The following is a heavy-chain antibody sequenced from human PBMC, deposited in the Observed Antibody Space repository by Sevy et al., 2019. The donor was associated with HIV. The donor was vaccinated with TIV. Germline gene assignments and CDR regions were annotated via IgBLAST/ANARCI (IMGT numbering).Heavy chain of an antibody. CDR1: GFTFSTYW. J-gene: IGHJ5*02. CDR3: ARADRPTREKDYSGSYSWFDP. D-gene: IGHD1-26*01. CDR2: IKQDGSEK. Sequence: GGSLRLSCAASGFTFSTYWMNWVRLTPGKGLEWVANIKQDGSEKYYVDSVKGRFTISRENAKNSLYLQMSSLRAEDTAVYYCARADRPTREKDYSGSYSWFDPWGQGTLVTVSS. V-gene: IGHV3-7*03.